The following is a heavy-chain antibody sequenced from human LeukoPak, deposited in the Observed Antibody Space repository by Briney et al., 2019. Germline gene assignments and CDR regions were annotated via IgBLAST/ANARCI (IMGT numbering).Heavy chain of an antibody. CDR1: GFTFSSYW. J-gene: IGHJ4*02. V-gene: IGHV3-7*01. CDR3: ARDETALDS. Sequence: GGSLRLYCAASGFTFSSYWMSWVRQAPEKGLEWVANINQGGSEKYYVDSVKGRFTISRDNAKHSLYLQMNSLRVEDTAIYYCARDETALDSWGQGTQVTVSS. D-gene: IGHD5-18*01. CDR2: INQGGSEK.